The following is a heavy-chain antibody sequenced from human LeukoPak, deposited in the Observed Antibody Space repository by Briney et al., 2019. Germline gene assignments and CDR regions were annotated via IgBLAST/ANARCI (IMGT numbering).Heavy chain of an antibody. CDR3: ARQTNFWSGYPWYFDY. V-gene: IGHV4-4*09. J-gene: IGHJ4*02. CDR2: IYTSGST. Sequence: SETLSLTCTVSGGSISSYYWSWIRQPPGKGLEWIGYIYTSGSTNYNPSLKSRVTISVDTSKNQFSLKLSSVTVADTAVYYCARQTNFWSGYPWYFDYWGQGTLVTVSS. CDR1: GGSISSYY. D-gene: IGHD3-3*01.